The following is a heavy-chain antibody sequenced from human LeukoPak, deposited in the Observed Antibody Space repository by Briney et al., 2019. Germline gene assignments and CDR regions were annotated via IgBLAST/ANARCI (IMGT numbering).Heavy chain of an antibody. D-gene: IGHD3-9*01. Sequence: GGSLRLSCAASGFTFSSYAMHWVRQAPGKGLEWVAVISYDGSNKYYADSVKGRFTISRDNSKNTLYLQMNSLRAEDTAVYYCARAQISPERYFDWFRTTDAFDIWGQGTMVTVSS. CDR1: GFTFSSYA. CDR3: ARAQISPERYFDWFRTTDAFDI. V-gene: IGHV3-30-3*01. CDR2: ISYDGSNK. J-gene: IGHJ3*02.